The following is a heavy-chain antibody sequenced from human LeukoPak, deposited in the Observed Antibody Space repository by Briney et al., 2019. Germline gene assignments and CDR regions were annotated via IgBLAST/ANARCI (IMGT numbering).Heavy chain of an antibody. J-gene: IGHJ5*02. V-gene: IGHV4-38-2*02. CDR2: IYHSGST. Sequence: SETLSLTCTVSGYSISSGYYWGWIRQPPGKGLEWIGSIYHSGSTYYHPSLKSRVTISVDTSKNQFSLKLSSVTAADTAVYYCASISGSLSGDWFDPWGQGTLVTVSS. CDR1: GYSISSGYY. D-gene: IGHD1-26*01. CDR3: ASISGSLSGDWFDP.